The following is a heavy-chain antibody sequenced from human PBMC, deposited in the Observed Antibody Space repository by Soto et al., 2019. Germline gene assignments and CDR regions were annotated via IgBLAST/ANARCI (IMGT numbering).Heavy chain of an antibody. Sequence: GESLKISCAASGFTFSAYGMHWVRQAPGKGLEWVAVIWYDGSNKYYVDSVKGRFTISRDDSKNTLYLQMNSLRAEDTAVYYCARETGAPLYGMDVWGQGTTVTVSS. V-gene: IGHV3-33*01. J-gene: IGHJ6*02. D-gene: IGHD7-27*01. CDR1: GFTFSAYG. CDR3: ARETGAPLYGMDV. CDR2: IWYDGSNK.